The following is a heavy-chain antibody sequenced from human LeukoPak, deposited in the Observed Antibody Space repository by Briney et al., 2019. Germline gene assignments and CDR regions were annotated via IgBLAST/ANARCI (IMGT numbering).Heavy chain of an antibody. D-gene: IGHD3-22*01. CDR1: GYTFTSYG. CDR3: ARTHSSSWYAYYYDSSGHFDY. V-gene: IGHV1-18*01. Sequence: GASVKVSCKASGYTFTSYGISWVRQAPGQGLEWMGWISAYNGNTNYAQKLQGRVTMTTDTSTSTAYMELRSLRSDDTAVYYCARTHSSSWYAYYYDSSGHFDYWGQGTLVTVPS. CDR2: ISAYNGNT. J-gene: IGHJ4*02.